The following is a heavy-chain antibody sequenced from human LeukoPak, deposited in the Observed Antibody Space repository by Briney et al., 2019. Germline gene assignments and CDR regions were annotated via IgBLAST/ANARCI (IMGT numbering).Heavy chain of an antibody. Sequence: GGSLRLSCAASGFTFSSYWMCWVRQDPGKGLAWVSCINTDGSITDYAGSVKVRFTISRDNAKNTLYLQMNSLRADDTAVYYCARDGDAPMTDFDYWGQGTLVSVSS. CDR1: GFTFSSYW. D-gene: IGHD2-21*02. V-gene: IGHV3-74*01. CDR3: ARDGDAPMTDFDY. J-gene: IGHJ4*02. CDR2: INTDGSIT.